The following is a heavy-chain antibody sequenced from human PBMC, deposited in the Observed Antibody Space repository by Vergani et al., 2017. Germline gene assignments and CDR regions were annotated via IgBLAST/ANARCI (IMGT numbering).Heavy chain of an antibody. D-gene: IGHD1-20*01. CDR2: IYHSGST. J-gene: IGHJ6*02. CDR1: GGSISSSNW. CDR3: ARFLTGTTIYYYYGMDV. V-gene: IGHV4-4*02. Sequence: QVQLQESGPGLVKPSGTLSLTCAVSGGSISSSNWWSWVRQPPGKGLEWIGEIYHSGSTNYNPSLKSRLTISVDKSKNQFSLTLSSVTAADTAVYYCARFLTGTTIYYYYGMDVWGQGSLVTVSS.